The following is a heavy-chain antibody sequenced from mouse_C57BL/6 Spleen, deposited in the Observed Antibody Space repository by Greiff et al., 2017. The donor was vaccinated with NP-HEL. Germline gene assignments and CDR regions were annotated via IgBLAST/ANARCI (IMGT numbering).Heavy chain of an antibody. Sequence: EVQLVESGGGLVQPKGSLKLSCAASGFSFNTYAMNWVRQAPGKGLEWVARIRSKSNNYATYYADSVKDRFTISRDGSASMLYLQMNNLKTEDTARYYCVRHRGYSFYAMDYWGQGTSGNVSS. V-gene: IGHV10-1*01. J-gene: IGHJ4*01. CDR1: GFSFNTYA. D-gene: IGHD3-1*01. CDR2: IRSKSNNYAT. CDR3: VRHRGYSFYAMDY.